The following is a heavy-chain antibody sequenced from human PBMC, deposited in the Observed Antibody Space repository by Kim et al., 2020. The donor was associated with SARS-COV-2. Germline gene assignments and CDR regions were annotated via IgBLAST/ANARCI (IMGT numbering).Heavy chain of an antibody. CDR1: GFTFRTYW. J-gene: IGHJ4*02. Sequence: GGSLRLSCAVSGFTFRTYWMTWVRQAPGKGLEWVATIKGDGSEKYYADSLKGRFTISRDAKNSLYLQMNTLRVEDTAVYYCVRARIDYWGQGILVTVSS. V-gene: IGHV3-7*03. CDR3: VRARIDY. CDR2: IKGDGSEK. D-gene: IGHD6-6*01.